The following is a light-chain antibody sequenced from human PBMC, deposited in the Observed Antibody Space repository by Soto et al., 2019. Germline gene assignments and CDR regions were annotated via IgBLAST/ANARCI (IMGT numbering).Light chain of an antibody. CDR1: SGSIARNY. J-gene: IGLJ2*01. CDR2: EDN. Sequence: NFMLTQPHSVSESPGKPVTISCTRSSGSIARNYVQWYQQRPGSAPTTVIYEDNQRPSGVPDRFSGSIDSSSNSASLTISGLNTEAEADYYCQSYDSRNVVFGGGTKLTFL. V-gene: IGLV6-57*04. CDR3: QSYDSRNVV.